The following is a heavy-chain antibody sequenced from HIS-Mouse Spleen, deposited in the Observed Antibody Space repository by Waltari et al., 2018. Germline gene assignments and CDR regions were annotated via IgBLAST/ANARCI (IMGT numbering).Heavy chain of an antibody. CDR2: IYYSGST. Sequence: QLQLQESGPGLVKPSETLSLTCTVSGGSISSSSYYWGWIRQPPGKGLEWIGSIYYSGSTYSNPSLKSRFTISVDTSKTQFSLKLSSVTAADTAVYYCAREIPYSSSWYDWYFDLWGRGTLVTVSS. V-gene: IGHV4-39*07. CDR3: AREIPYSSSWYDWYFDL. CDR1: GGSISSSSYY. D-gene: IGHD6-13*01. J-gene: IGHJ2*01.